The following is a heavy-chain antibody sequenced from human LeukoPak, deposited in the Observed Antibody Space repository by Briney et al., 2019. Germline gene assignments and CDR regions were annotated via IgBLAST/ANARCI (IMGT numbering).Heavy chain of an antibody. J-gene: IGHJ6*03. CDR2: IIPIFGTA. V-gene: IGHV1-69*05. Sequence: ASVKVSCKASGYSFTSYYIHWVRQAPGQGLEWMGGIIPIFGTANYAQKFQGRVTITTDESTSTAYMELSSLRSEDTAVYYCARGTTVTTLYYYYYMDVWGKGTTVTVSS. CDR1: GYSFTSYY. D-gene: IGHD4-11*01. CDR3: ARGTTVTTLYYYYYMDV.